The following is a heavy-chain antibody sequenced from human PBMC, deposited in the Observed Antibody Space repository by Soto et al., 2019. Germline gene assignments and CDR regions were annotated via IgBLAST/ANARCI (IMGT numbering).Heavy chain of an antibody. CDR3: ARTESSSWSFFYYGMDV. CDR2: VYYSDGT. CDR1: GGSIGSYY. Sequence: QVQLKESGPGPVKPSETLALTCTVSGGSIGSYYWSWIRQPPGRGLEWIGCVYYSDGTNYNPSLKSRVTMSMDKSNNQFSLRLSSVTAADTAVYYCARTESSSWSFFYYGMDVWGQGTTVTVSS. V-gene: IGHV4-59*01. J-gene: IGHJ6*02. D-gene: IGHD6-13*01.